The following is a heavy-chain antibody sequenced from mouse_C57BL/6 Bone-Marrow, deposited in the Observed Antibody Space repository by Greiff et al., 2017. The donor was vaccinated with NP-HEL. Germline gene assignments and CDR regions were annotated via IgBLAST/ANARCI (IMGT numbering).Heavy chain of an antibody. V-gene: IGHV1-64*01. D-gene: IGHD1-1*01. J-gene: IGHJ2*01. CDR2: IHPNSGST. CDR3: ARYGVYYYGSSFDY. Sequence: QVQLQQPGAELVKPGASVKLPCKASGYTFTSYWMHWVKQRPGQGLEWIGMIHPNSGSTNYNEKFKSKATLTVDKSSSTAYMQLSSLTSEDSAVYYCARYGVYYYGSSFDYWGQGTTLTVSS. CDR1: GYTFTSYW.